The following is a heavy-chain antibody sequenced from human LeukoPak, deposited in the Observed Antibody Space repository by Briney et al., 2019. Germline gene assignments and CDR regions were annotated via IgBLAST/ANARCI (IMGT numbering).Heavy chain of an antibody. CDR3: AREGLGTFDY. J-gene: IGHJ4*02. CDR1: GGSISSGGYY. V-gene: IGHV4-30-2*01. CDR2: IYHSGST. D-gene: IGHD6-19*01. Sequence: SQTLSLTCTVSGGSISSGGYYWSWIRQPPGKGLEWIGYIYHSGSTYYNPSLKSRVTISVDRSKNQFSLKLSSVTAADTAVYYCAREGLGTFDYWGQGALVTVSS.